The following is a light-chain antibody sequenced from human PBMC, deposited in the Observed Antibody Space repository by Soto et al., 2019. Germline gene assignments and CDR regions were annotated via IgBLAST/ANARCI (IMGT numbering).Light chain of an antibody. J-gene: IGKJ2*01. Sequence: VLTQSPGTLSLSPGERATLSCRASQSVSRSYLAWYQQKPGQAPRLLIYGASSRATGIPDRFSGSGSGTDFTLTISRLEPEDFAVYYCQQYGSSPYTFGQGTKVDIK. CDR3: QQYGSSPYT. V-gene: IGKV3-20*01. CDR1: QSVSRSY. CDR2: GAS.